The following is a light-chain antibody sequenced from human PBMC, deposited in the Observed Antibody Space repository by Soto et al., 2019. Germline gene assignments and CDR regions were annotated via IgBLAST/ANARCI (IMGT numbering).Light chain of an antibody. Sequence: QSALTQPASVSGSPGQSITISCTGASSDVGGYNYVSWYQQHPGKAPKPTIYDVSNRPSGVSNRFSGSKSGNTASLTISGLQAEDEADYYCSSYTSRSTPFYVFGTGNKVTVL. V-gene: IGLV2-14*01. CDR2: DVS. CDR1: SSDVGGYNY. J-gene: IGLJ1*01. CDR3: SSYTSRSTPFYV.